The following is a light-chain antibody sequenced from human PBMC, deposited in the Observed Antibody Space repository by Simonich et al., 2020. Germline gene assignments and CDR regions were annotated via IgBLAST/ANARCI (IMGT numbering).Light chain of an antibody. Sequence: QSPLTQPASVSGSPGQSITISCTGTSSDVGGYNYVPWYQQHPGKAPKHMIYNLRKGPSGVSNRFSGSKSGNTASLTISGLQAEDEADYYCSSYTSSSVVFGGGTKLTVL. CDR2: NLR. J-gene: IGLJ2*01. V-gene: IGLV2-14*01. CDR1: SSDVGGYNY. CDR3: SSYTSSSVV.